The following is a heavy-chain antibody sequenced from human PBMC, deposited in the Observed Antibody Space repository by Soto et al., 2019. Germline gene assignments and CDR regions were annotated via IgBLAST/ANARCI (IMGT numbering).Heavy chain of an antibody. V-gene: IGHV5-51*01. Sequence: GESLKISCKGSGYSFTSYWIGWVRQMPGKGLEWMGIIYPGDSDTRYSPSFQGQVTISADKSISTAYLQWSSLKASDTAMYYCAGHYDFWSGYYTSFYGMDVWGQGTTVTVSS. CDR3: AGHYDFWSGYYTSFYGMDV. CDR2: IYPGDSDT. J-gene: IGHJ6*02. CDR1: GYSFTSYW. D-gene: IGHD3-3*01.